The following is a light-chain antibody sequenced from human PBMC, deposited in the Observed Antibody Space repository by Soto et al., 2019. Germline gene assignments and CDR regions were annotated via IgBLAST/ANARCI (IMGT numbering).Light chain of an antibody. Sequence: QSALTQPASVSGSPGQSITISCTGTSSDVGSYNLVSWYQKHPGQAPKVMIYGGSKRPSGVTNRFSGSQSGNTASLTISGLQAEDEADYYRCSYAGSSTYVFGTGTKLTVL. J-gene: IGLJ1*01. CDR1: SSDVGSYNL. CDR3: CSYAGSSTYV. V-gene: IGLV2-23*01. CDR2: GGS.